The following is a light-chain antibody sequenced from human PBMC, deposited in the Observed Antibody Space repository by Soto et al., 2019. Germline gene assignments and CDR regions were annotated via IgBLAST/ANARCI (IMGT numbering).Light chain of an antibody. V-gene: IGKV3-20*01. CDR2: DTS. CDR1: QTLSNSF. Sequence: IVLTHSPGTLSFSPGERSNLSCRASQTLSNSFIAWYQQKPGQAPRLLIYDTSSRATGVPDRYSASGSGTDFTLTISRLEPEDFAVFFCQQYGTSEIIFGQGTRLEIK. J-gene: IGKJ5*01. CDR3: QQYGTSEII.